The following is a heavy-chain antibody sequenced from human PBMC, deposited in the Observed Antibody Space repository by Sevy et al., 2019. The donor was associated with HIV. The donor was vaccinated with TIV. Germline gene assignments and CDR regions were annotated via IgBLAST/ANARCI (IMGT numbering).Heavy chain of an antibody. D-gene: IGHD3-16*02. Sequence: GGSLRLSCAASGFTFSNAWMSWVRQAPGKELEWVGRIESKTDGGTTDYAAPVKGRFTISRDDSKNTLYLQMNSLKTEDTAVYYCTTYYDYVWGSYRPLDYFYGMDVWGQGTTVTVSS. V-gene: IGHV3-15*04. CDR2: IESKTDGGTT. J-gene: IGHJ6*02. CDR1: GFTFSNAW. CDR3: TTYYDYVWGSYRPLDYFYGMDV.